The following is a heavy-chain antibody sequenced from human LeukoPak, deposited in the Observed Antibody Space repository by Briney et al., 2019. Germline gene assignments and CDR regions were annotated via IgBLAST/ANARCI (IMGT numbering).Heavy chain of an antibody. CDR3: ARRSEFGVLYYMDV. CDR1: GFTFSTYS. D-gene: IGHD3-16*01. V-gene: IGHV3-48*01. Sequence: PGGFLRLSCAASGFTFSTYSMNWVRQAPGKGLEWVSYISGSSGTIYYADSVKGRFTISRDNAKNSLYLQMNSLRAEDTAVYYCARRSEFGVLYYMDVWGEGTTVTVSS. J-gene: IGHJ6*03. CDR2: ISGSSGTI.